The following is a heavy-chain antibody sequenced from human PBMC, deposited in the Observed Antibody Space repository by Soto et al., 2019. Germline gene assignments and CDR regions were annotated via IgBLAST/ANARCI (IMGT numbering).Heavy chain of an antibody. CDR2: IIPILGIA. Sequence: GASVKVSCKASGGTFSSYTISWVRQAPGQGLEWMGRIIPILGIANYAQKFQGRVTITADKSTSTAYMELSSLRSEDTAVYYCARDSRGYSGYDFWETPPQNWFDPWGQGTLVTVSS. D-gene: IGHD5-12*01. V-gene: IGHV1-69*04. CDR3: ARDSRGYSGYDFWETPPQNWFDP. CDR1: GGTFSSYT. J-gene: IGHJ5*02.